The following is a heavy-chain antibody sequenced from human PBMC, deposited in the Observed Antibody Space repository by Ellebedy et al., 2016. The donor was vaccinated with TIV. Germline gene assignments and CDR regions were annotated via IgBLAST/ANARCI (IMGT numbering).Heavy chain of an antibody. CDR3: ARLGWSSVGRGDFGVSMDV. J-gene: IGHJ6*02. D-gene: IGHD3-10*01. Sequence: GGSLRLSCRGSGYSFTTYWIGWVRQIPGHGLEWLGIIYPGDSDTRYSPSFQGQVTISADKSISTAYLQWSSLKASDTAMYYCARLGWSSVGRGDFGVSMDVWGQGTAVTVSS. V-gene: IGHV5-51*01. CDR1: GYSFTTYW. CDR2: IYPGDSDT.